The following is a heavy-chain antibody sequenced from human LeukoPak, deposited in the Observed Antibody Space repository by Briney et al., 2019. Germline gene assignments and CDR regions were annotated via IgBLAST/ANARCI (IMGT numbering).Heavy chain of an antibody. CDR3: ARMPNDYGGNPDDY. D-gene: IGHD4-23*01. CDR1: GGSISSYY. CDR2: IYYSGST. V-gene: IGHV4-59*08. J-gene: IGHJ4*02. Sequence: SETLSLTCTVSGGSISSYYWSWIRQPPGKGLEWIGYIYYSGSTNYNPSLKSRVTISVDTSKNQFSLKLSSVTAADTAVYYCARMPNDYGGNPDDYWGQGTLVTVSS.